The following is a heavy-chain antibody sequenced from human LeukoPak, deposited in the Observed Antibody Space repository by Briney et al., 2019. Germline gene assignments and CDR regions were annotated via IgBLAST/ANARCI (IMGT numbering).Heavy chain of an antibody. D-gene: IGHD3-10*01. V-gene: IGHV3-30*18. J-gene: IGHJ4*02. CDR1: GFTFSSYG. CDR2: ISYDGSNK. CDR3: AKDPYGSGSYYPDY. Sequence: GRSLRLSCAASGFTFSSYGMHWVRQAPGKGLEWVAVISYDGSNKYYADSVKGRFTISRDNSKNTLYLQMNSLRAEDTAVYYCAKDPYGSGSYYPDYWGQGTLVTVSS.